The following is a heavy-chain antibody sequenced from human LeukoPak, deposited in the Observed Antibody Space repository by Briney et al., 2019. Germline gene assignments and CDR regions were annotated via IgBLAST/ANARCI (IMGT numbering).Heavy chain of an antibody. CDR1: GGSFSGYY. J-gene: IGHJ4*02. D-gene: IGHD6-6*01. CDR3: ARALPSSSDPFDY. Sequence: SETLSLTCAVYGGSFSGYYWIWIRQPPGKGLEWIGEINHSRSTNYNPSLKSRVTISVDTSKNQFSLKLSSVTAADTAVYYCARALPSSSDPFDYWGQGTLVTVSS. V-gene: IGHV4-34*01. CDR2: INHSRST.